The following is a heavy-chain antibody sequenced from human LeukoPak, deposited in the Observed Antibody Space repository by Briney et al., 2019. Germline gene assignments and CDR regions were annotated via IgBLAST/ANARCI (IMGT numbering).Heavy chain of an antibody. Sequence: GGSLRLSCAASGFTFSRYWMHWLRQGPGKGLVWVSRISTDGSSSTYADSVKGRFTISRDNGKNTLYLQMNSLRAEDTAVYYCASYLTSIPSGMDVWRQGTTVIVSS. CDR1: GFTFSRYW. CDR3: ASYLTSIPSGMDV. V-gene: IGHV3-74*01. D-gene: IGHD2/OR15-2a*01. CDR2: ISTDGSSS. J-gene: IGHJ6*02.